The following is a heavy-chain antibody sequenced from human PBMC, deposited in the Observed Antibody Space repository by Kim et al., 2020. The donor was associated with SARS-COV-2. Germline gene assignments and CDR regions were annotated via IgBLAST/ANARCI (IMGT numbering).Heavy chain of an antibody. Sequence: SNPSLKSRVTISVDTSKNQFSLKLSSVTAADTAVYYCARHSSTVTTPFDYWGQGTLVTVSS. J-gene: IGHJ4*02. D-gene: IGHD4-4*01. V-gene: IGHV4-39*01. CDR3: ARHSSTVTTPFDY.